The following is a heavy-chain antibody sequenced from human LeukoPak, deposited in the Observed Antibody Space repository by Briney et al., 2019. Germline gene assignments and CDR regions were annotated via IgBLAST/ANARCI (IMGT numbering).Heavy chain of an antibody. CDR1: GYTFTGNY. CDR3: AGSLGYCTSNVCYLKY. CDR2: INPNNSAT. V-gene: IGHV1-2*02. J-gene: IGHJ4*02. D-gene: IGHD2-8*01. Sequence: GASVKVSCKASGYTFTGNYMHWVRQAPGQGLEWMGWINPNNSATNYAQRFQGRVTMTRDTSISTAYMELRSLRSDDTAVYYCAGSLGYCTSNVCYLKYWGQGTLVTVSS.